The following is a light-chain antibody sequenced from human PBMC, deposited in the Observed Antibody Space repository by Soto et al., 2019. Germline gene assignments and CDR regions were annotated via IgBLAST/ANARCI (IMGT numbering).Light chain of an antibody. CDR2: GAS. Sequence: EIVLTQSPSTLSLSPGERATLSCRASQSVSSSYLAWYQQKPGQAPRLLIYGASSRATGIPDRFSGSGSGTDFTLTISRLEPEDFAVYYCQQYGSSPRTFGQGTKVDIK. CDR3: QQYGSSPRT. J-gene: IGKJ1*01. CDR1: QSVSSSY. V-gene: IGKV3-20*01.